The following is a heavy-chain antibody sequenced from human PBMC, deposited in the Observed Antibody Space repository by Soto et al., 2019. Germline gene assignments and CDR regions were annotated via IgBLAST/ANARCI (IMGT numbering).Heavy chain of an antibody. CDR3: AGTTSHYWYYMDV. J-gene: IGHJ6*03. CDR2: TYYRSRWYN. Sequence: SQTLSLTCVISGDSVSSNNAAWNWIRQSPSRGLEWLGRTYYRSRWYNDYAVSVKSRITVNPDTSKNQFSLQLTSVTPEDTAVYYCAGTTSHYWYYMDVWGKGTSVNVS. CDR1: GDSVSSNNAA. D-gene: IGHD1-7*01. V-gene: IGHV6-1*01.